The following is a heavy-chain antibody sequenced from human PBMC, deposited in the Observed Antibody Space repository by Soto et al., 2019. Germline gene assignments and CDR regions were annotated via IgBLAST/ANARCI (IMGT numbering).Heavy chain of an antibody. Sequence: GASVKVSCKASGYNFINYGITWLRQSPGQGLEWMGWISVHNGNIKYAQKLQGRVTMTTDTSTSTAYMELRSLRSDDTAVYYCVRDLDGSGSYYTDYWGPGTVVTVSS. CDR1: GYNFINYG. V-gene: IGHV1-18*01. J-gene: IGHJ4*02. D-gene: IGHD3-10*01. CDR2: ISVHNGNI. CDR3: VRDLDGSGSYYTDY.